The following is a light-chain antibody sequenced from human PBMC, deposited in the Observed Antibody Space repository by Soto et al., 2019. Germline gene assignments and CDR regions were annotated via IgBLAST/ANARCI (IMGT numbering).Light chain of an antibody. V-gene: IGKV3-11*01. Sequence: EIVLTQSPGTLSLSPGERATLSCRASQSVSANFVAWYQQKPGQPPRLLIYDASNRATGIPARFSGSGSGTDFTLTISSLEPEDFAVYYCQQRSNWPQYTFGQGTKLEIK. CDR2: DAS. CDR3: QQRSNWPQYT. J-gene: IGKJ2*01. CDR1: QSVSAN.